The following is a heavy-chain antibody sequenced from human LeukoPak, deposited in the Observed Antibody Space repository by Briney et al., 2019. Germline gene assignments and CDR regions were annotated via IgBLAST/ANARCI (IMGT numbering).Heavy chain of an antibody. Sequence: PGGSLRLSCAASGFTFSIYGMGWVRQAPGKGLEWVSAISGSGGSTYYADSVKGRFTISRDNAKNSLYLQMNSLRAEDTAVYYCARDIINDYGEPIDYWGQGTLVTVSS. V-gene: IGHV3-23*01. CDR2: ISGSGGST. CDR3: ARDIINDYGEPIDY. CDR1: GFTFSIYG. D-gene: IGHD4-17*01. J-gene: IGHJ4*02.